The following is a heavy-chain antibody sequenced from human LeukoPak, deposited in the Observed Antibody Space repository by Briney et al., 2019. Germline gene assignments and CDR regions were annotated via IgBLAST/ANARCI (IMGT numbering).Heavy chain of an antibody. Sequence: QTGGSLRLSCAASGFTFRDYGMHWVRQAPGKGLEWVSFIRYDGTKKYYADSVKGRFTISRDNSKNTLYLQMNSLRAEDTAVYYCAKVGYYGSEENWFDPWGQGTLVTVSS. D-gene: IGHD3-10*01. CDR1: GFTFRDYG. CDR3: AKVGYYGSEENWFDP. J-gene: IGHJ5*02. CDR2: IRYDGTKK. V-gene: IGHV3-30*02.